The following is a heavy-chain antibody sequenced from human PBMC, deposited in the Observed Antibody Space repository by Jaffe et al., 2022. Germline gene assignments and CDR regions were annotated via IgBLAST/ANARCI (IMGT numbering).Heavy chain of an antibody. V-gene: IGHV3-21*01. CDR3: ARDPGPYDYGDYGDAFDI. CDR1: GFTFSSYS. J-gene: IGHJ3*02. CDR2: ISSSSSYI. Sequence: EVQLVESGGGLVKPGGSLRLSCAASGFTFSSYSMNWVRQAPGKGLEWVSSISSSSSYIYYADSVKGRFTISRDNAKNSLYLQMNSLRAEDTAVYYCARDPGPYDYGDYGDAFDIWGQGTMVTVSS. D-gene: IGHD4-17*01.